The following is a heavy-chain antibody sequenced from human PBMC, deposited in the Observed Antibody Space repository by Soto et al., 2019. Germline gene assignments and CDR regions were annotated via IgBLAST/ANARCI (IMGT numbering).Heavy chain of an antibody. V-gene: IGHV1-58*01. CDR2: IVVGSGKT. J-gene: IGHJ4*02. CDR1: GFTFTTSA. D-gene: IGHD3-10*01. CDR3: AADTLQKAV. Sequence: SVKVSCKTSGFTFTTSAVQWVRQARGQRLEWIGWIVVGSGKTNYAKKFQDRVAISRDTSTSTSYLEMTGLTSADTAAYYCAADTLQKAVWGQGTLVTVSS.